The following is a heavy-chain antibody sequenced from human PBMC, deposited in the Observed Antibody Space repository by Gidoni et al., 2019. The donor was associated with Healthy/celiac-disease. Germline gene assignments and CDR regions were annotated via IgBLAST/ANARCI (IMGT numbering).Heavy chain of an antibody. CDR1: GFTFSSYS. CDR2: ISSSSSYI. V-gene: IGHV3-21*01. CDR3: ARDRFIAAAVAYNWFDP. D-gene: IGHD6-13*01. J-gene: IGHJ5*02. Sequence: EVQLVESGGGLVKPGGSLRLSCAASGFTFSSYSMNWVRQAPGKGLEWVSSISSSSSYIYYADSVKGRFTISRDNAKNSLYLQMNSLRAEDTAVYYCARDRFIAAAVAYNWFDPWGQGTLVTVSS.